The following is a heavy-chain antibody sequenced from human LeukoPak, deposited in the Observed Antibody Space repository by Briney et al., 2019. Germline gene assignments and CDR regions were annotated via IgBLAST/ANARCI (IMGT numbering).Heavy chain of an antibody. J-gene: IGHJ4*02. V-gene: IGHV3-7*04. CDR1: GFIFSSYW. Sequence: GGSLRLSCAASGFIFSSYWMTWVRQAPGKGLEWVANIKQGGSEKYYVDSVKGRFTISRDNARNSLYLQMDSLRAEDTAVYYCARLYGSGSYHFDHWGQGILVTVSS. CDR2: IKQGGSEK. D-gene: IGHD3-10*01. CDR3: ARLYGSGSYHFDH.